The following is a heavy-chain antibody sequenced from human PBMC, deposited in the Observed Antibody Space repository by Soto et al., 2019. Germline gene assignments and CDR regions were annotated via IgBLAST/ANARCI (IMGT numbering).Heavy chain of an antibody. CDR3: AKDGGKDGYFGSWFDP. V-gene: IGHV1-69*15. CDR1: GGTFSNYA. J-gene: IGHJ5*02. CDR2: ITPIFGSA. Sequence: QVQLVQSGAEVKKPGSSVKVSCKASGGTFSNYAITWVRQAPGQGLEWLGRITPIFGSANYAQKFQGRVTITADESTITAYMELSSLRSDDTAVYYCAKDGGKDGYFGSWFDPWGQGTLVTVSS. D-gene: IGHD5-12*01.